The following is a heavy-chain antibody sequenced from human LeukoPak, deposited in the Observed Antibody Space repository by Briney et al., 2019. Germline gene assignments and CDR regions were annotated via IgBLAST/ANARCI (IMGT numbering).Heavy chain of an antibody. V-gene: IGHV4-34*01. CDR3: ARQGGYYGSGSYWCYYYYYMDV. CDR1: GGSFSDYY. D-gene: IGHD3-10*01. Sequence: NTSETLSLTCAVYGGSFSDYYWNWIRQPPGKGLEWIGEINQSGSTNYNPSLKSRVTISVDTSKNQFSLKLSSVTAADTAVYYCARQGGYYGSGSYWCYYYYYMDVWGKGTTVTISS. J-gene: IGHJ6*03. CDR2: INQSGST.